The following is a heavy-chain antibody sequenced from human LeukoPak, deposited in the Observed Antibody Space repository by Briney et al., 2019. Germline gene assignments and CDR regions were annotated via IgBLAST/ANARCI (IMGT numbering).Heavy chain of an antibody. CDR3: AKETVYDYVWGSYRPLDY. V-gene: IGHV3-30*18. CDR2: ISYDGSNK. J-gene: IGHJ4*02. Sequence: GGSLRLSCAASGFTFSSYGMHWVRQAPGKGLEWVAVISYDGSNKYYADSVKGRFTISRDNSKNTLYLQMNSLRAEDTAVYYCAKETVYDYVWGSYRPLDYWGQGTLVTVSS. D-gene: IGHD3-16*02. CDR1: GFTFSSYG.